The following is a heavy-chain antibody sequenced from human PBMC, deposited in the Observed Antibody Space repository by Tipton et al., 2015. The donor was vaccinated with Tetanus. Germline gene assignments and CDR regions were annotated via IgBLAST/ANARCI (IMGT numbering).Heavy chain of an antibody. D-gene: IGHD3-3*01. CDR2: IWYDGSNK. CDR1: GFTFSSYG. Sequence: SLRLSCAASGFTFSSYGMHWVRQAPGKGLEWVAVIWYDGSNKYYADSVKGRFTISRDNSKNTLYLQMNSLRAEDTAVYYCAGAGDFWRLGAFGDNYYGMDVWGQGTTVTVSS. J-gene: IGHJ6*02. V-gene: IGHV3-33*01. CDR3: AGAGDFWRLGAFGDNYYGMDV.